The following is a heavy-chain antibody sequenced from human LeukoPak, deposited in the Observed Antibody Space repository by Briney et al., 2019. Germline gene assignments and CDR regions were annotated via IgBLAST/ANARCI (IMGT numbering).Heavy chain of an antibody. CDR3: ARVGALSSSWLLY. Sequence: PGGSLRLSCTASGFTFSGHWIHWVRQAPGMGLVWVSRINERGTDSMYAESVKGRFTISRDNAKNSLYLQMNSLRAEDTAVYFCARVGALSSSWLLYWGQGTLVTVSS. CDR1: GFTFSGHW. D-gene: IGHD6-13*01. CDR2: INERGTDS. J-gene: IGHJ4*02. V-gene: IGHV3-74*03.